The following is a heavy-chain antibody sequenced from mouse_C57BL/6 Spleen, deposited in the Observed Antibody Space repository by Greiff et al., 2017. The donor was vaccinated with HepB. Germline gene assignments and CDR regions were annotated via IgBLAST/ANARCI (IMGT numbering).Heavy chain of an antibody. V-gene: IGHV1-26*01. D-gene: IGHD2-1*01. CDR3: ERAGLGNYPWFAY. J-gene: IGHJ3*01. CDR2: INPNNGGT. Sequence: VQLQQSGPELVKPGASVKISCKASGYTLTDYYMNWVKQSHGKSLEWIGDINPNNGGTSYNQKFKGKATLTVDKSSSTAYMELRSLTSEDSAVYYCERAGLGNYPWFAYWGQGTLVTVSA. CDR1: GYTLTDYY.